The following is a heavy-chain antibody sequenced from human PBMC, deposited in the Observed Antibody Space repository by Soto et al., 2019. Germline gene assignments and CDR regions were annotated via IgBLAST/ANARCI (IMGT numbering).Heavy chain of an antibody. V-gene: IGHV4-4*08. J-gene: IGHJ6*02. Sequence: SETLSLTCTVSGGSISGYYWSWIRQPPGKGLEWIGYMYNTGSTVYNPSFKSRVTISVDTSKNQFSLKLSSVTAADTAVYYCAKEAMIVVVIPYYYYGMDVWGQGTTVTVSS. CDR1: GGSISGYY. D-gene: IGHD3-22*01. CDR2: MYNTGST. CDR3: AKEAMIVVVIPYYYYGMDV.